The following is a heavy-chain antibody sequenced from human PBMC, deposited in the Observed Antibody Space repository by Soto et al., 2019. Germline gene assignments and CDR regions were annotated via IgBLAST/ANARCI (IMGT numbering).Heavy chain of an antibody. CDR3: AGGVLY. CDR2: IYYSGVT. J-gene: IGHJ4*02. Sequence: QVQLLESGPGLVKPSQTLSLTCTVSGGSISIGGYYWSWIRQHPGKGLEWIGYIYYSGVTYYSPSLKSRVTIAIDTPKNHSALELSSVTSADTAVYCCAGGVLYWGQGTLVTVSS. V-gene: IGHV4-31*03. CDR1: GGSISIGGYY.